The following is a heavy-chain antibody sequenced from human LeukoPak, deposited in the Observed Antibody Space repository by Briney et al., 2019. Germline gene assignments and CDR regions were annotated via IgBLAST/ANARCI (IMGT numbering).Heavy chain of an antibody. CDR3: ARDGEGCPW. CDR2: INERGSAP. V-gene: IGHV3-7*01. J-gene: IGHJ4*02. Sequence: PGGSLRLSCAVSGFTFSTSPMGWVRQAPGMGLEWVANINERGSAPYYVDSVKGRFTISRDNTKNSLYLQMNSLRVEDTGVYFCARDGEGCPWWGQGTLVTVSS. D-gene: IGHD2-21*01. CDR1: GFTFSTSP.